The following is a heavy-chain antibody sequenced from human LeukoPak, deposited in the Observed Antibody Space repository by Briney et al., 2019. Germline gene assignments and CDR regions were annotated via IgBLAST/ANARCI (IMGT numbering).Heavy chain of an antibody. Sequence: GGSLRLSCAASGFSFDDYGMNWVRQAPGKGLEWVCRINANGASTAYADSVKGRFTISRDNAKNSLYLQMNSLRAEDTALYYCARLTRITIFGVGDDAFDIWGQGTMVTVSS. D-gene: IGHD3-3*01. V-gene: IGHV3-20*04. CDR3: ARLTRITIFGVGDDAFDI. CDR1: GFSFDDYG. CDR2: INANGAST. J-gene: IGHJ3*02.